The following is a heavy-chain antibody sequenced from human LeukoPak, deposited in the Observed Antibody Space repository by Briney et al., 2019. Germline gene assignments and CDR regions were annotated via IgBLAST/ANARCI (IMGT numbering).Heavy chain of an antibody. CDR3: AKAPQSRGLGTFDY. J-gene: IGHJ4*02. V-gene: IGHV3-23*01. CDR1: GFTFSSYA. CDR2: ISGSGGST. D-gene: IGHD3/OR15-3a*01. Sequence: GSLRLSCAASGFTFSSYAMSWVRQAPGKGLEWVSSISGSGGSTYYADSVKGRFIISRDNSKSTLYLQMNSLRAEDTAVYYCAKAPQSRGLGTFDYWGQGTLVTVSS.